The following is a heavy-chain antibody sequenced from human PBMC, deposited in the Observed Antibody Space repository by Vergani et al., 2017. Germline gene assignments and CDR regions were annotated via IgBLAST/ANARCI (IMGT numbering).Heavy chain of an antibody. J-gene: IGHJ5*02. V-gene: IGHV3-48*03. D-gene: IGHD3-10*01. CDR2: ISSSGSNI. CDR3: ARDRGNWFDP. Sequence: EVQLLESGGGLVQPGGSLRLSCVASGFTFSSYEMNWVRQAPGKGLEWVSYISSSGSNIYYADSVTGRFTISKDNDQNSLYLQMNSLRAEDTAVYYCARDRGNWFDPWGQGTLVTVSS. CDR1: GFTFSSYE.